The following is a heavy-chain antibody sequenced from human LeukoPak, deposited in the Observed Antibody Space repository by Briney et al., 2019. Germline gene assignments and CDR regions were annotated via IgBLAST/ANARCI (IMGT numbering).Heavy chain of an antibody. V-gene: IGHV3-33*08. J-gene: IGHJ4*02. CDR3: ARDGSLSIEYSSSSGFEY. D-gene: IGHD6-6*01. CDR1: GFTFSSYA. Sequence: PGGSLRLSCAASGFTFSSYAMHWIRQAPGKGLEWMAVIWFDGSNKYYADSVKGRFTVSRDNAKNTLYLQMNSLRAEDTAVYYCARDGSLSIEYSSSSGFEYWGQGTLVTVSS. CDR2: IWFDGSNK.